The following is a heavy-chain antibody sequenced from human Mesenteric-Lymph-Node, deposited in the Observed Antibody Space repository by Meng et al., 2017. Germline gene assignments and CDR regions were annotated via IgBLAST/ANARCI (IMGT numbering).Heavy chain of an antibody. CDR2: IYYSGST. CDR3: ARVDSSGYFLDY. Sequence: QVQLQESGPGLVKPSQTLSLTCTVSGGSISSSGHSWSWIRQHPGKGLEWIAYIYYSGSTYYNPSLKSRVILSVDTSKNQFSLKLSSVTAADTAVYYCARVDSSGYFLDYWGQGTLVTVSS. V-gene: IGHV4-31*03. CDR1: GGSISSSGHS. D-gene: IGHD3-22*01. J-gene: IGHJ4*01.